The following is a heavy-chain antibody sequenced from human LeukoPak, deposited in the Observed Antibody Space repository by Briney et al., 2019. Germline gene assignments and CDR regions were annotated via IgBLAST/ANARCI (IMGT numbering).Heavy chain of an antibody. J-gene: IGHJ6*04. D-gene: IGHD3-10*01. CDR1: GYTFTSYG. V-gene: IGHV1-18*01. CDR3: AKDLLPVRGVPTWMDV. CDR2: ISGDNGNT. Sequence: ASVKVSCKASGYTFTSYGISWVRQAPGQGLEWMGCISGDNGNTNYAQKLQGRVTMTTDTSTSTAYMELRSLRSDDTAVYYCAKDLLPVRGVPTWMDVWGKGTTVTISS.